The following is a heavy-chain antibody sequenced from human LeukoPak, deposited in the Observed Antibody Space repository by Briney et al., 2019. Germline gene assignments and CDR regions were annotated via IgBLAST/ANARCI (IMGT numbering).Heavy chain of an antibody. J-gene: IGHJ4*02. CDR3: ARDGPVAAAGLDY. CDR2: ISSSSSYI. CDR1: GFTFSSYG. D-gene: IGHD6-13*01. V-gene: IGHV3-21*01. Sequence: PGGSLRLSCAASGFTFSSYGMHWVRQAPGKGLEWVSSISSSSSYIYYADSVKGRFTISRDNAKNSLYLQMNSLRAEDTAVYYCARDGPVAAAGLDYWGQGTLVTVSS.